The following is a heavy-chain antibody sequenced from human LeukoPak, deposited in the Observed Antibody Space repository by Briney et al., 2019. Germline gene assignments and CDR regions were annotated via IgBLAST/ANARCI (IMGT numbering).Heavy chain of an antibody. J-gene: IGHJ4*02. V-gene: IGHV4-34*01. CDR2: INHSGST. D-gene: IGHD3-22*01. CDR1: DGSFSGYY. Sequence: MPSETLSLTCAVYDGSFSGYYWSRIRQPPGKGLEWIGEINHSGSTNYNPSLKSRVTISVDTSKNQFSLKLSSVTAADTAVYYCARVRHPRHFDTSGYIDYWGQGTLVTVSS. CDR3: ARVRHPRHFDTSGYIDY.